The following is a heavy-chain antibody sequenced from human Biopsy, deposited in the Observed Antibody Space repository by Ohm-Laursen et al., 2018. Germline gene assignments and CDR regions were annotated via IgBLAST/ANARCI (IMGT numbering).Heavy chain of an antibody. CDR2: INHSGRT. D-gene: IGHD3-22*01. V-gene: IGHV4-34*01. CDR3: VRGVDYYDPYHYYALDV. Sequence: GTLSLTCAVYGESFNGYYWSWIRQTPGKGLEWIGEINHSGRTNYNPSLKSRVTISVDTSKNQFSLKVRSVTAADTAVYYCVRGVDYYDPYHYYALDVWGQGTTVSVSS. CDR1: GESFNGYY. J-gene: IGHJ6*02.